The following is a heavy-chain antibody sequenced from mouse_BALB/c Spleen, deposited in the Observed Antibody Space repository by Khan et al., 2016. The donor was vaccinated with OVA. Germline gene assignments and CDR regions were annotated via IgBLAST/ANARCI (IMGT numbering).Heavy chain of an antibody. D-gene: IGHD2-3*01. V-gene: IGHV14-1*02. CDR3: ARDGYSPWFAY. J-gene: IGHJ3*01. Sequence: VRLQQSGAELVRPGALVNLSCKASGFNIKDYNMPWVKRSPEQGLEWIGWIDPENGNPLIDPKFQGKASITSDTSSNTAYLQLSSLTSEDTAVYYCARDGYSPWFAYWGQGTLVTVSA. CDR2: IDPENGNP. CDR1: GFNIKDYN.